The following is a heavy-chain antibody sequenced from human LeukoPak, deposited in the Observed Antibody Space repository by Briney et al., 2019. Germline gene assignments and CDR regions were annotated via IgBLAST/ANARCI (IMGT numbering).Heavy chain of an antibody. CDR3: AREGGLYYDSSGYVDY. CDR2: IWYDGSNK. D-gene: IGHD3-22*01. V-gene: IGHV3-33*01. Sequence: GGSLRLSCAASGFTFSSYGMHWVRQAPGKGLEWVAVIWYDGSNKYYADSVKGRFTISRDNSKSTLYLQMNSLRAEDTAVYYCAREGGLYYDSSGYVDYWGQGTLVTVSP. J-gene: IGHJ4*02. CDR1: GFTFSSYG.